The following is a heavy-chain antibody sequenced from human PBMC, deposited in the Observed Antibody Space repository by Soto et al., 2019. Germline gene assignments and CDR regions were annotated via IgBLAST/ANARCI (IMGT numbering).Heavy chain of an antibody. CDR2: ISGSGGST. J-gene: IGHJ4*02. D-gene: IGHD3-3*01. V-gene: IGHV3-23*01. CDR3: AKDVTRFLEWLLFFDY. Sequence: PGGSLRLSCAASGFTFSSYAMSWVRQAPGKGLEWVSAISGSGGSTYYADSVKGRFTISRDNSKNTLYLQMNSLRAEDTAVYYCAKDVTRFLEWLLFFDYWGQGTLVTVSS. CDR1: GFTFSSYA.